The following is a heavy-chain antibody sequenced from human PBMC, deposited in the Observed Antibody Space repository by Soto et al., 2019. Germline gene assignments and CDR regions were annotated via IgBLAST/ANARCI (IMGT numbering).Heavy chain of an antibody. CDR1: GGSITSSGSA. Sequence: QLQLQESGPGLVKPSETLSLTCNASGGSITSSGSAWGWIRQSPGKGLEWIGTIDYSGNIYYIPSLKSRINISVDTSKKQISLKLSSVTAADTAVYYCARHIHNHGFEYSFDSWGQGTLVTVS. D-gene: IGHD1-1*01. V-gene: IGHV4-39*01. CDR2: IDYSGNI. CDR3: ARHIHNHGFEYSFDS. J-gene: IGHJ4*02.